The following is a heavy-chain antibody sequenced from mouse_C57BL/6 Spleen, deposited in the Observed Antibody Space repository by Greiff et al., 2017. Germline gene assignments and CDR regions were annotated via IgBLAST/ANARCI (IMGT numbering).Heavy chain of an antibody. Sequence: VQLQQSGPELVKPGASVKISCKASGYAFSSSWMNWVKQRPGKGLEWIGRIYPGDGDTNYNGKFKGKATLTADKSSSTAYMQLSSLTSEDSAVYFCASGPYAVDGWGQRTSVTVSS. V-gene: IGHV1-82*01. CDR3: ASGPYAVDG. J-gene: IGHJ4*01. CDR2: IYPGDGDT. CDR1: GYAFSSSW.